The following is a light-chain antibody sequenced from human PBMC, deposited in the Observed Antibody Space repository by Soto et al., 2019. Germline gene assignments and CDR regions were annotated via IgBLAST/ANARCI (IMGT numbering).Light chain of an antibody. Sequence: EIVFTQSPATLSLSPGERATLSCGASQNVRSYLAWYQQKPGQAPRLLIYDASNRATGIPARFSGSGSGTDFTLTISRLEPEDFAVYYCQQYGSSPLTFGGGTKVDIK. CDR3: QQYGSSPLT. V-gene: IGKV3D-20*01. J-gene: IGKJ4*01. CDR2: DAS. CDR1: QNVRSY.